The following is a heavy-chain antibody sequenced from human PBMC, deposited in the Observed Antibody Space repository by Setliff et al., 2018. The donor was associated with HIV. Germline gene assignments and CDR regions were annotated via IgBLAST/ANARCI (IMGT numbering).Heavy chain of an antibody. J-gene: IGHJ3*02. V-gene: IGHV4-39*01. CDR1: GGSISSGTYY. CDR2: MYPNGRT. Sequence: PSETLSLTCTVSGGSISSGTYYWSWVRQPPGKGVEWVGSMYPNGRTYYNPSVKSRVTISVDTSKNQFFLKLSSVTAADTAMYYCATPHREREDDAFDIWGQGTKVTVSS. CDR3: ATPHREREDDAFDI. D-gene: IGHD1-1*01.